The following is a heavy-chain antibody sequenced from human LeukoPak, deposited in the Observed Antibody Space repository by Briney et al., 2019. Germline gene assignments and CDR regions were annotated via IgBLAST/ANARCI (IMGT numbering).Heavy chain of an antibody. V-gene: IGHV3-7*03. CDR2: IKQDGSDT. Sequence: PGGSLRLSCAASGFTFSNYWMTWVRQAPGKGLQWVANIKQDGSDTYYVDSVKGRFTISRDNSKNTLYLQMNSLRAEDTAVYYCATGTLQNSGSRVRGRAFDIWGQGTMVTVSS. D-gene: IGHD3-10*01. J-gene: IGHJ3*02. CDR1: GFTFSNYW. CDR3: ATGTLQNSGSRVRGRAFDI.